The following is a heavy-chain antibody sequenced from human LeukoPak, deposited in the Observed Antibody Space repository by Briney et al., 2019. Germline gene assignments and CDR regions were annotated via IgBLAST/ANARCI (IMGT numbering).Heavy chain of an antibody. D-gene: IGHD3-10*01. CDR2: IKNKTDAGTT. J-gene: IGHJ4*02. CDR3: TKTLYYGSGSPFDY. Sequence: GGSLRLSCAASGFTFSNAWMTWVRPAPGKGLEWVAGIKNKTDAGTTDYPAPVKGRFTISRDDSKNTLYLQMNSLKTEDTAVYYCTKTLYYGSGSPFDYWGQGTLVTVSS. V-gene: IGHV3-15*01. CDR1: GFTFSNAW.